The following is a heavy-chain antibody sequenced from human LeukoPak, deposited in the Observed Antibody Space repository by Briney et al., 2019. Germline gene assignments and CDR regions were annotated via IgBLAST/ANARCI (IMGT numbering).Heavy chain of an antibody. V-gene: IGHV1-69*06. J-gene: IGHJ3*02. Sequence: SVKVSCKASGGTFSNYAISWVRQASGQGLEWMGEIIPIFGTTKYAQKFQGRVTITADKSTSTAYMELSSLRSEDTAVYYCARRYCTNGVCYDDRGAFDIWGQGTMVTVSS. CDR1: GGTFSNYA. CDR3: ARRYCTNGVCYDDRGAFDI. D-gene: IGHD2-8*01. CDR2: IIPIFGTT.